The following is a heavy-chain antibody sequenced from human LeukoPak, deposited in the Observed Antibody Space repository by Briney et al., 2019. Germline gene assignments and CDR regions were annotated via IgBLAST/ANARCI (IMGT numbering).Heavy chain of an antibody. V-gene: IGHV4-4*07. CDR3: ARDELVGDWFDP. D-gene: IGHD2-8*02. CDR1: GGSISSYY. CDR2: IYTSGST. J-gene: IGHJ5*02. Sequence: SETLSLTCTVSGGSISSYYWSWIRQPAGKGLEWIGLIYTSGSTNYNPSLKSRVTMSVDTSKNQFSLKLSSVTAADTAVYYCARDELVGDWFDPWGQGTLVTVSS.